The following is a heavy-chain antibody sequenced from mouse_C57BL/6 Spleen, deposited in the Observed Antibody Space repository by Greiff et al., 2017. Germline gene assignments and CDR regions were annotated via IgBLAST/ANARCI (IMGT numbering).Heavy chain of an antibody. CDR2: ISNGGGST. Sequence: EVQLQESWGGLVQPGGSLKLSCAASGFPFSDYYMYLVRQTPEKRLEWVAYISNGGGSTYYPDTVKGRFTISRDNAKNTLYLQMSRLKSEDTAMYYCARHDPDCDGAWFAYWRQGTLVPVFA. V-gene: IGHV5-12*01. J-gene: IGHJ3*01. CDR3: ARHDPDCDGAWFAY. CDR1: GFPFSDYY.